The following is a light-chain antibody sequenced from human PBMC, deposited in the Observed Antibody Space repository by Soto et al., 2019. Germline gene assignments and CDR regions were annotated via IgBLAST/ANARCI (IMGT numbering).Light chain of an antibody. CDR1: QSVSSN. Sequence: EIVMTQSPATLSVSPGERATLSCRASQSVSSNLAWYQQKPGQAPRLLIYGASTRATGIPARFSGSGSGTGFTLTIGSLQSQSFAVYYCQQHNNWPPLTFGGGNKLELK. CDR3: QQHNNWPPLT. V-gene: IGKV3-15*01. J-gene: IGKJ4*01. CDR2: GAS.